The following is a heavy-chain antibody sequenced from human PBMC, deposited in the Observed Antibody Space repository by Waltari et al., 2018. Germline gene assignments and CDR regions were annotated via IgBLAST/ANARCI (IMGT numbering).Heavy chain of an antibody. CDR1: GFTFSSYA. V-gene: IGHV3-23*01. J-gene: IGHJ4*02. D-gene: IGHD2-21*01. Sequence: EVQLLESGGDLVQRGGSLRLSCAASGFTFSSYAMAWVRQAPGKRPEWVSVINDEGTPYYADSVKGRFTISRDNSKNTLYLQMNSLRPEDTAVYFCTKDRVVATVARSYDYWGQGTLVTVSS. CDR3: TKDRVVATVARSYDY. CDR2: INDEGTP.